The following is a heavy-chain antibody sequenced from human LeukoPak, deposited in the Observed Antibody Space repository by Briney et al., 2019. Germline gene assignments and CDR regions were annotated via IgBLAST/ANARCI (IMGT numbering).Heavy chain of an antibody. Sequence: SETLSLTCGVSSGSLSGYYWRWFRQPPGGGLEWLGEITHSGSPNYNPSLKSRVTISGDTSKKQFSLNLTSVTAADTGVYYCARGVDLWGRGTPVTVSS. CDR2: ITHSGSP. CDR1: SGSLSGYY. J-gene: IGHJ2*01. CDR3: ARGVDL. V-gene: IGHV4-34*01.